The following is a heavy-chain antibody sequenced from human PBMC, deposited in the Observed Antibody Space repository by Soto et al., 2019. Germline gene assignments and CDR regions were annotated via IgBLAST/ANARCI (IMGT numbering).Heavy chain of an antibody. V-gene: IGHV4-39*01. D-gene: IGHD2-15*01. CDR2: IYYSGST. CDR1: GGFISSSSYY. CDR3: AIQMMVAATRDFDY. J-gene: IGHJ4*02. Sequence: SETLSLTCTVSGGFISSSSYYWGWIRQPPGKGLEWIGSIYYSGSTYYNPSLKSRVTISVDTSKNQFSLKLSSVTAADTAVYYCAIQMMVAATRDFDYWGQGTLVPVSS.